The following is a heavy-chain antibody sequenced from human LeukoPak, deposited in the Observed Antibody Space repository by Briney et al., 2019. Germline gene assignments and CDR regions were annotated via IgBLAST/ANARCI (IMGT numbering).Heavy chain of an antibody. CDR3: ARASQTWEHFDY. CDR2: IYSGGST. J-gene: IGHJ4*02. D-gene: IGHD1-26*01. Sequence: PGGSLRLSCAASGFTVSSNYMSWVRQAPGKGLEWVSVIYSGGSTYYADSVKGRFTISRDNSKNTLYLQMNSLRAEDTAVYYCARASQTWEHFDYWGQGTLVTVSS. V-gene: IGHV3-53*01. CDR1: GFTVSSNY.